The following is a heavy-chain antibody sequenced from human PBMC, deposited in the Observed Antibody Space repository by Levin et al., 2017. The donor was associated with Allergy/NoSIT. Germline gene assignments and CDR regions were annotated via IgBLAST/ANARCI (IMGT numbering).Heavy chain of an antibody. V-gene: IGHV4-59*02. J-gene: IGHJ3*01. CDR3: ARHGGWFGELRSDAFDL. CDR2: IYYGESG. Sequence: SQTLSLTCSVSGGSVRSSRWSWIRQSPGEGLEWIGNIYYGESGNYNPSLKSRLIISVDRSMNLLSLKLSSVTAADTAVYYCARHGGWFGELRSDAFDLWGQGTLVTVSS. D-gene: IGHD3-10*01. CDR1: GGSVRSSR.